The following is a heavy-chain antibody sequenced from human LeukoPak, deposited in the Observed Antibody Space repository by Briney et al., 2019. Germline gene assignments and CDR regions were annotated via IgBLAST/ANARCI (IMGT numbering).Heavy chain of an antibody. CDR3: ARRAVAYYYYYYMDV. CDR2: MNPNSGNT. J-gene: IGHJ6*03. CDR1: GYTFTSYD. Sequence: ASVKVSCKASGYTFTSYDINWVRQATGQGLEWMGWMNPNSGNTDYAQNFQGRVTITRNTSITTAYMELSSLRSEDTAVYYCARRAVAYYYYYYMDVWGKGTTVTVSS. V-gene: IGHV1-8*03. D-gene: IGHD6-19*01.